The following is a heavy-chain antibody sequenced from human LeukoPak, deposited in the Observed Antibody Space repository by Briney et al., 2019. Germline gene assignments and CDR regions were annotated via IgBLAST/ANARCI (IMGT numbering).Heavy chain of an antibody. CDR1: GGSISSYY. CDR2: IYYSGST. Sequence: SETLSLTCTVSGGSISSYYWSWIRQPPGKGLEWIGYIYYSGSTNYNPSLKSRVTISADTSKNQFSLKLTSVTAADTAVYYCARDGLNSGWSDSFDYWGQGTLVTVSS. CDR3: ARDGLNSGWSDSFDY. V-gene: IGHV4-59*01. D-gene: IGHD6-19*01. J-gene: IGHJ4*02.